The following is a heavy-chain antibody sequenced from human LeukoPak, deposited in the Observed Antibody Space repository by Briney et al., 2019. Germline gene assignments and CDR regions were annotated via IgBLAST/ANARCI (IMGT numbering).Heavy chain of an antibody. D-gene: IGHD5-12*01. CDR2: INPNSGGT. Sequence: ASAKVSCKASGYTFTGYYMHWVRQAPGQGLEWMGWINPNSGGTNYAQKFQGRVTMTRDTSISTAYMELSRLRSDDTAVYYCAAALGIVATGGDYWGQGTLVTVSS. CDR3: AAALGIVATGGDY. CDR1: GYTFTGYY. V-gene: IGHV1-2*02. J-gene: IGHJ4*02.